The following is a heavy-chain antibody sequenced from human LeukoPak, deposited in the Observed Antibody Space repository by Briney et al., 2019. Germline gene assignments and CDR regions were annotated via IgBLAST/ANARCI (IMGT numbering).Heavy chain of an antibody. CDR3: AKVVYNYYGYFQH. V-gene: IGHV3-23*01. Sequence: RGGSLRLSCAAAGFTFSSYAMSWVRQAPGKGLEWVSAISGSGGSTYYADSVKGRFTISRDNSKNTLYLQMNSLRAEDTAVYYCAKVVYNYYGYFQHWGQGTLVTVSS. J-gene: IGHJ1*01. D-gene: IGHD3-10*01. CDR1: GFTFSSYA. CDR2: ISGSGGST.